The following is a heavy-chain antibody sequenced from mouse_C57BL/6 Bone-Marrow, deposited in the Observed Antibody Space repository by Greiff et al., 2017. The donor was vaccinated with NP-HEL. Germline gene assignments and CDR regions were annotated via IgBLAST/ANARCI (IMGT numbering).Heavy chain of an antibody. CDR2: IGGDGSS. D-gene: IGHD2-14*01. CDR1: GFSLTSYG. J-gene: IGHJ3*01. CDR3: ADYYREFAY. V-gene: IGHV2-3*01. Sequence: VQLVESGPGLVAPSQSLSITCTVSGFSLTSYGVSWVRQPPGQGLEWLGVIGGDGSSNNHSPLLSRLSTSKDNSKSKVILKLNSLQTDDTAAYYCADYYREFAYWGQGTLVTVSA.